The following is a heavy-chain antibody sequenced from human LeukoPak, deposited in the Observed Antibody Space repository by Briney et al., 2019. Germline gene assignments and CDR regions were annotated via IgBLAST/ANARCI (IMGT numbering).Heavy chain of an antibody. Sequence: PGRSLRLSCAASGFTFDDYAMHWVRQAPGKGLEWVSGISWNSGSIGYADSVKGRFTITRDNAKNSLYPQMNSLRAEDTAVYYCARGKILPGIAVAGTGDYYYYYMDVWGKGTTVTVSS. CDR1: GFTFDDYA. CDR3: ARGKILPGIAVAGTGDYYYYYMDV. V-gene: IGHV3-9*01. CDR2: ISWNSGSI. J-gene: IGHJ6*03. D-gene: IGHD6-19*01.